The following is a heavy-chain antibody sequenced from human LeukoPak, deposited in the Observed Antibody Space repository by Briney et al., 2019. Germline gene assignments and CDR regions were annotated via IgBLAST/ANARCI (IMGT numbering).Heavy chain of an antibody. CDR1: GGSISSHY. CDR2: IYYSGST. CDR3: ARVWDIVVVPAFDP. V-gene: IGHV4-59*11. Sequence: SETLSLTCTVSGGSISSHYWSWIRQPPGKGLEWIGYIYYSGSTNYNPSLKSRVTISVDTSKNQFSLKLSSVTAADTAVYYCARVWDIVVVPAFDPWGQGTLVTASS. J-gene: IGHJ5*02. D-gene: IGHD2-2*01.